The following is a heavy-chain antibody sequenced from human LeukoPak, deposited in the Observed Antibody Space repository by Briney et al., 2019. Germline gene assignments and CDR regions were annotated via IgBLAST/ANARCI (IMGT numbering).Heavy chain of an antibody. CDR3: ARGAYYYDSSGYYYPDY. Sequence: SVKVSCKASRGTFSSYATCWVRHALGQGLEWMGRILPNFGTANSAQKFQGRVTITADESTSTAYMELSSLRSEDTAVYYCARGAYYYDSSGYYYPDYWGQGTLVTVPS. CDR2: ILPNFGTA. D-gene: IGHD3-22*01. CDR1: RGTFSSYA. V-gene: IGHV1-69*01. J-gene: IGHJ4*02.